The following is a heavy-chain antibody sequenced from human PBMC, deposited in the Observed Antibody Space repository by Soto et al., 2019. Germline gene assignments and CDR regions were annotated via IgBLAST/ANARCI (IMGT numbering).Heavy chain of an antibody. J-gene: IGHJ4*02. CDR1: GFTFSSYW. D-gene: IGHD5-12*01. Sequence: GGSLRLSCAASGFTFSSYWMSWVRQAPGKGLEWVANIKQDGSEKYYVDSVKGRFTISRDNAKNSLYLQMNSLRAEDTAVYYCAREEVVLGYGGYFFDYWGQGTLVTVSS. CDR2: IKQDGSEK. V-gene: IGHV3-7*05. CDR3: AREEVVLGYGGYFFDY.